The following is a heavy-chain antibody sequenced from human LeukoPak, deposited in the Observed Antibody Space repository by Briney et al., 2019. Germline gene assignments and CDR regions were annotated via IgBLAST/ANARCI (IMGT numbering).Heavy chain of an antibody. J-gene: IGHJ5*02. CDR2: IYYSGST. V-gene: IGHV4-30-4*01. CDR1: GGSISSGDYY. CDR3: ARDPPGGFDP. D-gene: IGHD7-27*01. Sequence: SETLSLTCTVSGGSISSGDYYWSWIRQPPGKGLEWIGYIYYSGSTNYNPSLKSRVTISVDTSKNQFSLKLSSVTAADTAVYYCARDPPGGFDPWGQGTLVTVSS.